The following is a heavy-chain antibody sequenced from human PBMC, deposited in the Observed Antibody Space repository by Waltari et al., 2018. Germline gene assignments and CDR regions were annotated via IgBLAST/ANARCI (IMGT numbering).Heavy chain of an antibody. V-gene: IGHV3-53*01. CDR1: SFDVCSYY. CDR3: ARGNTKYGMDV. Sequence: EVQLVESGGHLSQPGGSLRLYCSASSFDVCSYYMNWVRQAPGKGLEWVSILYHAGNTYYADSVKGRFTFSRDNSKNTLYLQMNSLRAEDTAVYYCARGNTKYGMDVWGQGTTVTVSS. J-gene: IGHJ6*02. CDR2: LYHAGNT. D-gene: IGHD3-10*01.